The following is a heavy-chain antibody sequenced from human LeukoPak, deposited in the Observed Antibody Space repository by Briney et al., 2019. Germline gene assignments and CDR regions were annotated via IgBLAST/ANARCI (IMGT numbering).Heavy chain of an antibody. V-gene: IGHV4-39*07. D-gene: IGHD1-26*01. CDR1: GGSISSGNYF. CDR2: IYYSGST. CDR3: ATGGSWDAFDI. J-gene: IGHJ3*02. Sequence: NPSETLSLTCTVSGGSISSGNYFWAWIRQPPGKGLEWIGSIYYSGSTYYNPSLKSRVTTSIDTSKNHFSLMLSSVTAADTAVYYCATGGSWDAFDIWGQGTMVTVSS.